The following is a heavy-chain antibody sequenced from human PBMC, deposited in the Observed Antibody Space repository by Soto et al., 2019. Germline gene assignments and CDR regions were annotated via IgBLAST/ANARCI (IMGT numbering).Heavy chain of an antibody. CDR2: IRSKAYGGTT. J-gene: IGHJ4*02. D-gene: IGHD3-3*01. Sequence: GESLRLSCTASGFTFGDYAMSWFRQAPGKGLEWVGFIRSKAYGGTTEYAASVKGRFTISRDDSKSIAYLQMNSLKTEDTAVYYCTREGERIFGVVIQEDYWGQGTLVTVSS. V-gene: IGHV3-49*03. CDR3: TREGERIFGVVIQEDY. CDR1: GFTFGDYA.